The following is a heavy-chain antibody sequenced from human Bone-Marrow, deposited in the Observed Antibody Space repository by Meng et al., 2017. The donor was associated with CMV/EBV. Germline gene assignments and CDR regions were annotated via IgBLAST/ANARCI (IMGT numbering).Heavy chain of an antibody. V-gene: IGHV4-39*07. CDR3: ASHSGGFWSGSRPGRYYFYY. CDR1: RDSVSTHNYF. Sequence: SETLSLTCTVSRDSVSTHNYFWGWVRQPPGKGLVWIGSFSEGGNTYYSPSLKGRVTITTSKNQFSLKLSSVTAADTAVYYCASHSGGFWSGSRPGRYYFYYWGQGTLVTVSS. J-gene: IGHJ4*02. D-gene: IGHD3-3*01. CDR2: FSEGGNT.